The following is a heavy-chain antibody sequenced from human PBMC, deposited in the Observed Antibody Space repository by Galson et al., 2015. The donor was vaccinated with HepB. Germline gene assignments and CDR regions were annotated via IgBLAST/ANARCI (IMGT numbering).Heavy chain of an antibody. CDR2: ISYDGSNK. J-gene: IGHJ4*02. CDR3: AREPITIFGVNKKGGGYFDY. Sequence: LRLSCAASGFTFSSYAMHWVRQAPGKGLEWVAVISYDGSNKYYADSVKSRFTISRDNSKNTLYLQMNSLRAEDTAVYYCAREPITIFGVNKKGGGYFDYWGQGTLVTVSS. CDR1: GFTFSSYA. V-gene: IGHV3-30-3*01. D-gene: IGHD3-3*01.